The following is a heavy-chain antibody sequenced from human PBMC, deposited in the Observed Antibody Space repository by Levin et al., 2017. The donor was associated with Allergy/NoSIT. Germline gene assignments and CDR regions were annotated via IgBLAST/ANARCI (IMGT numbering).Heavy chain of an antibody. D-gene: IGHD2-15*01. J-gene: IGHJ3*02. Sequence: GDSLKISCAASGFTVSSNYMSWVRQAPGKGLEWVSVIYSGGSTYYADSVKGRFTISRDNSKNTLYLQMNSLRAEDTAVYYCASPGGYCSGGSCYGAFDIWGQGTMVTVSS. CDR3: ASPGGYCSGGSCYGAFDI. CDR2: IYSGGST. CDR1: GFTVSSNY. V-gene: IGHV3-53*01.